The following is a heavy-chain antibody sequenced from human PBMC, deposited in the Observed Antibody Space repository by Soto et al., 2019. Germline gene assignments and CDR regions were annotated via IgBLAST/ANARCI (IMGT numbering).Heavy chain of an antibody. V-gene: IGHV3-23*01. CDR3: AKAKGSFDHTGPDQ. J-gene: IGHJ4*02. CDR2: FGVDYVT. CDR1: GFSFSNYA. D-gene: IGHD2-8*02. Sequence: EVQLLESGGGLIQPGGSLRLSCATFGFSFSNYAMSWVRQAPGKGLEWVSGFGVDYVTYYADSVRGRFANSRDNCKNTLYLQMNSLRAEDTALYYCAKAKGSFDHTGPDQWGQGTLVTVSS.